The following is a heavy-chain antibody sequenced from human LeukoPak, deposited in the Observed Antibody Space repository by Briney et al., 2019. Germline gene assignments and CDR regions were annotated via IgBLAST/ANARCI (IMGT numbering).Heavy chain of an antibody. CDR2: IQFDGSNK. J-gene: IGHJ4*02. D-gene: IGHD1-26*01. Sequence: GALRLSCAASGLKFSSYGMHWVRQAPGKGLQWVAFIQFDGSNKYYADSVKGRFTISRDNSKNTLYLQMNSLRAEDTAVYYCARDRRSGSYPYYFDYWGQGTLVTVSS. V-gene: IGHV3-30*02. CDR1: GLKFSSYG. CDR3: ARDRRSGSYPYYFDY.